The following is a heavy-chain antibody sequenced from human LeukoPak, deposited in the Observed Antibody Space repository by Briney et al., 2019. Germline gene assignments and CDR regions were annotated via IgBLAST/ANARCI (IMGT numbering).Heavy chain of an antibody. CDR3: ARSAAGTVDY. D-gene: IGHD6-13*01. V-gene: IGHV6-1*01. CDR2: TYYRSKWYN. J-gene: IGHJ4*02. CDR1: GDSVSSTSDA. Sequence: SQTLSLTCAISGDSVSSTSDAWNWIRQSPSRGLGWLGRTYYRSKWYNEYAASVKGRITINPDTSKNQFSLQLNSVTAEDSAVYYCARSAAGTVDYWGQGTLVTVSS.